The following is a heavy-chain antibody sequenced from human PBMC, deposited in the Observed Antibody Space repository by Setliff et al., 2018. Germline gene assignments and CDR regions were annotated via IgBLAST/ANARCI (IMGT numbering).Heavy chain of an antibody. V-gene: IGHV4-39*01. J-gene: IGHJ5*02. CDR1: GGSISSYF. CDR3: ARLVETSTWGNWFDP. Sequence: PSETLSLTCTVSGGSISSYFWGWIRQSPGKGLEWIGSLYYSGDTYYNPSLKSRVTMSVDMSKNQFSLKLSSVTAADTAVYYCARLVETSTWGNWFDPWGQGTLVTVSS. CDR2: LYYSGDT. D-gene: IGHD2-15*01.